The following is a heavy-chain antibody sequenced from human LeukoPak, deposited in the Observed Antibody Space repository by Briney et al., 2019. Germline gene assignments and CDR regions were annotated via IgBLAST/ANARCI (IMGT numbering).Heavy chain of an antibody. V-gene: IGHV1-2*02. CDR1: GYTFTGYY. D-gene: IGHD1-26*01. CDR2: INPNSGGT. CDR3: ARGVSSWSYVSWFDP. Sequence: GASVKVSCKASGYTFTGYYMHWVRQAPGQGLEWMGWINPNSGGTNYAQKFQGRVTMTRDTSISTAYMELSRLRSDDTAVYYCARGVSSWSYVSWFDPWGQGTLVTVSS. J-gene: IGHJ5*02.